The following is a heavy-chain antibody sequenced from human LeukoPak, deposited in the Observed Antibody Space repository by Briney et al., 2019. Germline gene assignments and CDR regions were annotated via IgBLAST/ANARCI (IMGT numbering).Heavy chain of an antibody. J-gene: IGHJ4*02. CDR1: GGTFSSYA. CDR2: IIPIFGTA. D-gene: IGHD2-2*01. V-gene: IGHV1-69*13. Sequence: SVKVSCKASGGTFSSYAISWVRQAPGQGLEWMGGIIPIFGTANYAQKFQGRVTITADESTSTAYMELSSLRSEHTAVYYCARTKDIVVVPAALSYYFDYWGQGTLVTVSS. CDR3: ARTKDIVVVPAALSYYFDY.